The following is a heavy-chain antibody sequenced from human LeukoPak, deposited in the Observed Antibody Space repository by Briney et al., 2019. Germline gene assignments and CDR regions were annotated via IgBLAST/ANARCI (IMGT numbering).Heavy chain of an antibody. D-gene: IGHD1-7*01. Sequence: GGSLRRSCAASAFTFSDYYMSWLRQAPGKGLEWVSYISSSGSTIYYAVSVKGRFTISRDNAKNSLYLQMNSLRAEDTAVYYCARRGTTYFDYWGQGTLVTVSS. J-gene: IGHJ4*02. CDR3: ARRGTTYFDY. CDR1: AFTFSDYY. V-gene: IGHV3-11*01. CDR2: ISSSGSTI.